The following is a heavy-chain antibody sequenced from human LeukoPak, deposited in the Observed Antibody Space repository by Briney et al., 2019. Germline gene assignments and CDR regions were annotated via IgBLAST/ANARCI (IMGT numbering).Heavy chain of an antibody. D-gene: IGHD3-10*01. J-gene: IGHJ4*02. CDR3: ARLRGGWFGDREPYYFDY. Sequence: GESLKISCKGSGYSFTSYWIGCVRQMPGKRLEWTGIIYPGYSDTRYTPSVHRQVPIAPDKSVCAAYLQWSSLKASDTAMYCCARLRGGWFGDREPYYFDYWGQGTLVTVSS. CDR2: IYPGYSDT. V-gene: IGHV5-51*01. CDR1: GYSFTSYW.